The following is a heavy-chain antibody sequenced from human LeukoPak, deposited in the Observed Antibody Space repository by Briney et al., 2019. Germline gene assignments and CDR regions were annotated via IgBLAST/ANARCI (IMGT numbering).Heavy chain of an antibody. V-gene: IGHV3-13*01. Sequence: GGSLRLSCAASGFTFSSYDMHWGRQATGKGLEWASAIGTAGDTYYPGSVKGRFTISRENAKNSLYLQMNSLRAGDTAVYYCARAPLDCSGGSCSYYFDYWGQGTLVTVSS. CDR1: GFTFSSYD. J-gene: IGHJ4*02. D-gene: IGHD2-15*01. CDR2: IGTAGDT. CDR3: ARAPLDCSGGSCSYYFDY.